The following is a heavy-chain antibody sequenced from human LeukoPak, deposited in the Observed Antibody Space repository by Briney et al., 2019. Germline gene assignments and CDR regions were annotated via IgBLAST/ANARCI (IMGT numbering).Heavy chain of an antibody. J-gene: IGHJ3*01. CDR2: ISVSEGTK. V-gene: IGHV3-23*01. D-gene: IGHD3-10*01. CDR3: VKAPCGVIKGSYDV. Sequence: PGGSLRLSCVASGFIFSDYAVTWVRQAPGKGLVWVSSISVSEGTKHYADSVKGRFTISRDNSKNTLYLQMNSLGVDDTAVYYCVKAPCGVIKGSYDVWGQGTMVTVSS. CDR1: GFIFSDYA.